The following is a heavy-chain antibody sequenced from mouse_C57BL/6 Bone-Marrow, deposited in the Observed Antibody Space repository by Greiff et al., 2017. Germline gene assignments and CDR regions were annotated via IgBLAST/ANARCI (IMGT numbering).Heavy chain of an antibody. CDR2: IYPSDSET. D-gene: IGHD1-1*01. CDR3: AREDYYGPYWYFDV. V-gene: IGHV1-61*01. J-gene: IGHJ1*03. CDR1: GYTFTSYW. Sequence: QLQQPGAELVRPGSSVKLSCKASGYTFTSYWMDWVKQRPGQGLEWIGNIYPSDSETHYNQKFKDKATLTVDKSSSTAYMQLSSLTSEDSAVYYCAREDYYGPYWYFDVWGTGTTVTVSS.